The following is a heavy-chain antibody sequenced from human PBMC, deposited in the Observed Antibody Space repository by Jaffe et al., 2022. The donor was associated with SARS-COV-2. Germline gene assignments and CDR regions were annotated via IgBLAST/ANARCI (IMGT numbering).Heavy chain of an antibody. D-gene: IGHD6-13*01. CDR3: ARDYSSWYYFDY. V-gene: IGHV3-21*01. CDR1: GFTFSSYS. J-gene: IGHJ4*02. Sequence: EVQLVESGGGLVKPGGSLRLSCAASGFTFSSYSMNWVRQAPGKGLEWVSSISSSSSYIYYADSVKGRFTISRDNAKNSLYLQMNSLRAEDTAVYYCARDYSSWYYFDYWGQGTLVTVSS. CDR2: ISSSSSYI.